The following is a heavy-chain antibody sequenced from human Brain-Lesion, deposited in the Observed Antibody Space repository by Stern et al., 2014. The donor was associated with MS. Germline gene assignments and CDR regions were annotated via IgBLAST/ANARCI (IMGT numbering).Heavy chain of an antibody. CDR2: IYYRGST. Sequence: QVQLVQSGPGLVKPSETLSLTCTVSGGSISSSSYYWGWIRQPPGKGLEWIGSIYYRGSTYYNPSLKSRVTLSMDTSKNPFSLRLSSGTAADTAVYFCAKLWLGELPESPFDYWGQGTLVTVSS. CDR1: GGSISSSSYY. D-gene: IGHD3-10*01. J-gene: IGHJ4*02. CDR3: AKLWLGELPESPFDY. V-gene: IGHV4-39*01.